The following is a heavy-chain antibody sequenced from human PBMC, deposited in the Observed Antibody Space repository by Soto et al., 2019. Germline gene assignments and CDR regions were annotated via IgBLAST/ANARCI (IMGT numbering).Heavy chain of an antibody. V-gene: IGHV1-18*01. J-gene: IGHJ6*02. Sequence: QVQLVQSRAEVKNPGASVKVSCKASGYSCTRYGISWARQAPGQGLEWMGWINTYNGSRNYAQNLQGRVTLTTDTSTSTAYMELMSLRSNDTAIYYCAMVDVYVTPSPQDVWGQGTTVIVSS. CDR2: INTYNGSR. CDR3: AMVDVYVTPSPQDV. D-gene: IGHD3-16*01. CDR1: GYSCTRYG.